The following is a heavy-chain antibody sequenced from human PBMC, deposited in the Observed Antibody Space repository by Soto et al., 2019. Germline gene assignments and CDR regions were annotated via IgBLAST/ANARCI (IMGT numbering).Heavy chain of an antibody. Sequence: EVQLVESGGGLVQPGGSLRLSCAASGFTFTSYWMSWVRQAPGKGLEWVANIKQDGSGKYYVDSVKGRFTISRDNAKNSLYLQMNSLSAEDTAVYYCAKPKSCSYVRMAFDLWGQGTMVTVSS. J-gene: IGHJ3*01. D-gene: IGHD5-18*01. CDR1: GFTFTSYW. V-gene: IGHV3-7*01. CDR2: IKQDGSGK. CDR3: AKPKSCSYVRMAFDL.